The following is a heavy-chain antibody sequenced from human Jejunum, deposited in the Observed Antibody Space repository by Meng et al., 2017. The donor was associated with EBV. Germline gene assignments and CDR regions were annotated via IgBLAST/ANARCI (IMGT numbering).Heavy chain of an antibody. Sequence: HLQLQESGPGLVKPSETLSLTCTVSGGSISSSIYCWGWIRQPPGKGLEWIGSICFSDYTYHNPSLKSRVTISADTSKIQFSLSLTSVTAADTAVYYCAMGPDYAKSGYWGQGTLVTVSS. CDR1: GGSISSSIYC. J-gene: IGHJ4*02. D-gene: IGHD4-17*01. CDR3: AMGPDYAKSGY. CDR2: ICFSDYT. V-gene: IGHV4-39*01.